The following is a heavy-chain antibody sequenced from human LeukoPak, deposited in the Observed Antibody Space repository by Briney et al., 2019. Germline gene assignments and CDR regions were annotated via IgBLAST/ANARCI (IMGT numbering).Heavy chain of an antibody. CDR2: IYSGGST. J-gene: IGHJ3*02. V-gene: IGHV3-53*01. CDR1: GFTVSSNY. Sequence: GGSLRLSCAASGFTVSSNYMSWVRQAPGKGLEWVSVIYSGGSTYYADSVKGRFTICRDNSKNTLYLQMNSLRAEDTAVYYCARDERGGHDAFDIWGQGTMVTVSS. D-gene: IGHD2-15*01. CDR3: ARDERGGHDAFDI.